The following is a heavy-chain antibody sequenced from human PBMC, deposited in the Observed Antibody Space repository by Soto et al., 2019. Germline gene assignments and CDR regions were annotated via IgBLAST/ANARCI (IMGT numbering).Heavy chain of an antibody. Sequence: QLVESGGGVVQPGTSLRLSCAASGFRFKSFVMHWVRQVPGKGLQWVALTSYDGNTKYYGDSVQGRFIVSRDNSKNTLDLQMDSLRLEDTALYYWARWGTTGGLDLWGQGTRVSVSS. D-gene: IGHD3-16*01. V-gene: IGHV3-30*19. CDR2: TSYDGNTK. J-gene: IGHJ5*02. CDR1: GFRFKSFV. CDR3: ARWGTTGGLDL.